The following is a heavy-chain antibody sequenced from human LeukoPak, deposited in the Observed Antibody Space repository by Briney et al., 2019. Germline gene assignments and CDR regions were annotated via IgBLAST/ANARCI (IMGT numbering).Heavy chain of an antibody. V-gene: IGHV4-39*07. CDR3: ARGRIAAAGTTGY. D-gene: IGHD6-13*01. J-gene: IGHJ4*02. CDR1: GGSISSSSYY. Sequence: SETLSLTCTVSGGSISSSSYYWGWIRQPPGKGLEWIGSIYYTGTTYYNPSLKSRVTISVDTSKNQFSLKLSSVTAADTAVYYCARGRIAAAGTTGYWGQGTLVTVSS. CDR2: IYYTGTT.